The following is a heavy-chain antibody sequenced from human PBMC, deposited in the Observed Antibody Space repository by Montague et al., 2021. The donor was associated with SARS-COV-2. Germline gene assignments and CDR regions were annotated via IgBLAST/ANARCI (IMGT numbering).Heavy chain of an antibody. D-gene: IGHD6-19*01. V-gene: IGHV3-13*04. CDR1: GFTFRSYD. CDR2: IGTAGDT. Sequence: SLRLSCAASGFTFRSYDMHWVRQATGKGLEWVSAIGTAGDTYYPGSVKGRFTISRENAKNSLYLQMNSLRAGDTAVYYCATGYSSGWSHQYRFDYWGQGTLVTVSS. CDR3: ATGYSSGWSHQYRFDY. J-gene: IGHJ4*02.